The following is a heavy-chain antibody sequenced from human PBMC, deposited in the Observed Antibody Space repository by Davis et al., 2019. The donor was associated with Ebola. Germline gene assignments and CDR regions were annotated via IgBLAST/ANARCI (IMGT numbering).Heavy chain of an antibody. J-gene: IGHJ4*02. CDR3: ARRLGIAVAGTGFDY. CDR1: GYSYNSYW. CDR2: IYPGDSDT. V-gene: IGHV5-51*01. Sequence: GGSLRLPCKGCGYSYNSYWIGWVRQMPGKGLEWMGIIYPGDSDTRYSPSFQGQVTISADKSISTAYLQWSSLKASDTAMYYWARRLGIAVAGTGFDYWGQGTLVTVSS. D-gene: IGHD6-19*01.